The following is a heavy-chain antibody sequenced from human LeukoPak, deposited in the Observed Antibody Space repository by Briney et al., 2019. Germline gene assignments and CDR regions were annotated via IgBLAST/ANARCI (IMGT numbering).Heavy chain of an antibody. V-gene: IGHV3-30*18. CDR2: ISYDGSNK. J-gene: IGHJ4*02. CDR1: GFTFSIYT. CDR3: AKDNVGATGN. Sequence: GGSLRLSCVTSGFTFSIYTMSWVRQAPGKGLEWVAVISYDGSNKYYADSVKGRFTISRDNSKNTLYLQMNSLRAEDTAVYYCAKDNVGATGNWGQGTLVTVSS. D-gene: IGHD1-26*01.